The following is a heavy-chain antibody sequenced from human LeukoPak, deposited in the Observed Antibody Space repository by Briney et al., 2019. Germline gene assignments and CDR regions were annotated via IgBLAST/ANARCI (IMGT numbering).Heavy chain of an antibody. J-gene: IGHJ4*02. D-gene: IGHD6-19*01. CDR3: ARARGIAVAGTVY. Sequence: GGSLRLSCAASGFTFSSYSMNWVRQAPGKGLEWVSSISSSSSYIYYADSVKGRFTISRDNAKNSLYLQMNSLRAEDTAVYYCARARGIAVAGTVYWGQGTLVTVSS. V-gene: IGHV3-21*01. CDR2: ISSSSSYI. CDR1: GFTFSSYS.